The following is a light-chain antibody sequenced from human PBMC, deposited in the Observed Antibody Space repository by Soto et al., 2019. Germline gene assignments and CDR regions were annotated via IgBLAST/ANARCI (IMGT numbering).Light chain of an antibody. CDR3: QQLNSSPQT. J-gene: IGKJ1*01. V-gene: IGKV1-9*01. CDR2: AAS. Sequence: IQLTQSPSSLSASVGDRVTITCRASQGISSYLAWYQQKPGKAPKLLIYAASTLQTGVTSRFSGSGSGTDFTLTISSLQTEDFATYYCQQLNSSPQTFGQGTKVEIK. CDR1: QGISSY.